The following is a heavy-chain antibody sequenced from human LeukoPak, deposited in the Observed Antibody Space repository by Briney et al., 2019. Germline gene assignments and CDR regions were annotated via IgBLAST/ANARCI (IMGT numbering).Heavy chain of an antibody. CDR3: ATSAARGEAARRPNFDY. CDR2: FDPEDGET. V-gene: IGHV1-24*01. J-gene: IGHJ4*02. CDR1: GYTLTELS. D-gene: IGHD2-15*01. Sequence: ASVKVSCKFSGYTLTELSMHWVRQAPGKGLEWMGGFDPEDGETIYAQKFQGRVTLTEDTSTDTAYMELSSLRSEDTAVYYCATSAARGEAARRPNFDYWGQGTLVTVSS.